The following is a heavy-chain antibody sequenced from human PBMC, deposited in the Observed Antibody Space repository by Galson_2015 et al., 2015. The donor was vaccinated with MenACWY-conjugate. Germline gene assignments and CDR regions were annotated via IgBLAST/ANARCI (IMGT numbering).Heavy chain of an antibody. J-gene: IGHJ4*02. CDR1: GFTFSRYW. CDR2: INADGSST. Sequence: SLRLSCAASGFTFSRYWMTWVRQAPGKGLVWVSRINADGSSTTYADSVKGRFTISRDNAEKTVYLQMNSLRAEDTAVYYCATWPGYPIGGWGQGTLVTVSS. D-gene: IGHD6-13*01. CDR3: ATWPGYPIGG. V-gene: IGHV3-74*01.